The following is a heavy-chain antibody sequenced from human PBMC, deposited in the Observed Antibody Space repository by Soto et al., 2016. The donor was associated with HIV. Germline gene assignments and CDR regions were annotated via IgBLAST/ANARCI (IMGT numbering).Heavy chain of an antibody. Sequence: QVQLVQSGAEVKKPGASVKVSCKASGYTFTGYYMHWVRQAPGQGLEWMGVINPRGGSTSYAQKFQGRVTMTRDTSTSTVYVELNSLRSEDTAVYYCARAREAAAFDYWGQGTLVTVSS. J-gene: IGHJ4*02. D-gene: IGHD6-13*01. CDR1: GYTFTGYY. CDR3: ARAREAAAFDY. V-gene: IGHV1-46*01. CDR2: INPRGGST.